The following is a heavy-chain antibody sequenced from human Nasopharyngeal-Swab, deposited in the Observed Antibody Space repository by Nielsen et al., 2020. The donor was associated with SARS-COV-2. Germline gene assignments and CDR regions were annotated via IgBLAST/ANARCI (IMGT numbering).Heavy chain of an antibody. D-gene: IGHD2-2*01. CDR2: INHSGST. CDR1: GGSFSAYY. V-gene: IGHV4-34*01. Sequence: SETPSLTCAVYGGSFSAYYWGWIRQPPGKGLEWIAEINHSGSTNYNPSLKSRVTLSVDTSMNQVSLEVSSVTAADTAVYYCARGLSGIVPAPILGLGPYYYYYYMDVWGKGTTVTVSS. J-gene: IGHJ6*03. CDR3: ARGLSGIVPAPILGLGPYYYYYYMDV.